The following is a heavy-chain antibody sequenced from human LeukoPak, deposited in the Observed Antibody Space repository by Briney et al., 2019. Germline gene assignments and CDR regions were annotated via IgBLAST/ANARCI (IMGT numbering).Heavy chain of an antibody. Sequence: GASVKVSCKASGYTFNTYTISWVRQAPGQGLEWMGWITPYKGHTNYSQNFQGRVTMATDASTSTAYMEVRSLTSDDTAVYYCARRSSSWYGLDYWGQGTLVTVSS. V-gene: IGHV1-18*01. D-gene: IGHD6-13*01. CDR3: ARRSSSWYGLDY. J-gene: IGHJ4*02. CDR1: GYTFNTYT. CDR2: ITPYKGHT.